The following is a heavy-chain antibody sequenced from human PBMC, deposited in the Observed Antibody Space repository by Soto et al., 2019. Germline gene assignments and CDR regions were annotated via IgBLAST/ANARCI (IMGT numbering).Heavy chain of an antibody. D-gene: IGHD4-4*01. CDR2: IYYTGST. CDR3: ARGYSNYPFAE. J-gene: IGHJ4*02. V-gene: IGHV4-59*01. Sequence: LSLTCIVSGGSISTYYWSWVRQSPGKGLEWLGYIYYTGSTDYNPSLKSRVSISIDTSKDEFSLKLTSVTAADTAVHYCARGYSNYPFAEWGQGTLITVSS. CDR1: GGSISTYY.